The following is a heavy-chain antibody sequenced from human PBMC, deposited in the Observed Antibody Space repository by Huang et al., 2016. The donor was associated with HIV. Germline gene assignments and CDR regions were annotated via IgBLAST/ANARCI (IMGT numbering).Heavy chain of an antibody. D-gene: IGHD1-1*01. CDR3: ARERMMSWLDDHDAFDI. V-gene: IGHV4-34*01. CDR1: GGSFSGYY. CDR2: INHSGST. Sequence: QVQLQQWGAGLLKPSEPLSLTCAVYGGSFSGYYWSWIRQSPGKGLEWIGEINHSGSTKYNPSLKSRLTISVETSKNQFSLKLSSVTAADTAVYYCARERMMSWLDDHDAFDIWGQGTMVTVSS. J-gene: IGHJ3*02.